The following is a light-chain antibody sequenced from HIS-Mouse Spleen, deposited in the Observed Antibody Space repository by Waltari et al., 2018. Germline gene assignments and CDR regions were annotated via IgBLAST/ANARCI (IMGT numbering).Light chain of an antibody. CDR2: EGS. J-gene: IGLJ2*01. CDR3: CSYAGSSAVV. CDR1: SRDVGSYNL. V-gene: IGLV2-23*01. Sequence: QSALTQPASVSGSPGQSITISCPGTSRDVGSYNLLYWYQQHPGKAPKPMIYEGSKRPSGVSNRVSGSKSGNTASLTISGLQAEDEADYYCCSYAGSSAVVFGGGTKLTVL.